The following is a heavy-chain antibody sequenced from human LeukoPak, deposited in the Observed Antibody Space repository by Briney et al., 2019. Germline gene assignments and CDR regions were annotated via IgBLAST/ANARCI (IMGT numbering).Heavy chain of an antibody. D-gene: IGHD2-21*01. Sequence: GGSLRLSCAASGFTFSSYAMSWVRQAPGKGLEWVSAISGSGGSTYYADSVKGRFTISRDNAKNSLYLQMNSLRAEDTAVYYCARLPSGYYYYYGMDVWGQGTTVTVSS. V-gene: IGHV3-23*01. CDR1: GFTFSSYA. CDR2: ISGSGGST. J-gene: IGHJ6*02. CDR3: ARLPSGYYYYYGMDV.